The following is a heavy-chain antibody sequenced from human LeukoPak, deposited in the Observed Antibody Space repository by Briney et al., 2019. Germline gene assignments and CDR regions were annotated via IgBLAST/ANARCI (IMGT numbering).Heavy chain of an antibody. J-gene: IGHJ5*02. D-gene: IGHD3-9*01. V-gene: IGHV3-30*18. CDR3: AKYYDLFTGYYAIDP. Sequence: PGGSLRLSCIVSGFTFSSCGMHWVRPAQGKGLEWVGVLSSDGNNKYYADSVKGRCTISRDNSTNTLYLQMNSLRADDTAVYYCAKYYDLFTGYYAIDPWGQGTLVIVSS. CDR1: GFTFSSCG. CDR2: LSSDGNNK.